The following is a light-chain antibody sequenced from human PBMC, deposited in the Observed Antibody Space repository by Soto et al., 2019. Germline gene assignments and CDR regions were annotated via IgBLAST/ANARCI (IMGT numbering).Light chain of an antibody. CDR3: GADHGSGSSFAWV. CDR2: VDTGGIVG. V-gene: IGLV9-49*03. Sequence: QPVLTQPPSASASLGASVTLTCTLSSGYSDYKVDWYQKRPGKGPRFLMRVDTGGIVGSKGDGVPDRFSVLGSGLNRYLTINNILEEDESDYYCGADHGSGSSFAWVFGGGTQLTVL. J-gene: IGLJ3*02. CDR1: SGYSDYK.